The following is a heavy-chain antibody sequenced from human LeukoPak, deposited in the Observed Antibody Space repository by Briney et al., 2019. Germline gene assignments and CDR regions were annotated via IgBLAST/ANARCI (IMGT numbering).Heavy chain of an antibody. D-gene: IGHD3-22*01. J-gene: IGHJ4*02. CDR2: INPNSGGT. CDR3: ARDPYYYDSSGYSDY. CDR1: GYTFTGYY. V-gene: IGHV1-2*06. Sequence: ALVKVSCKASGYTFTGYYMHWVRQAPGQGLEWMGRINPNSGGTNYAQKFQGRVTMTRDTSISKAYMELSRLRSDDTAVYYCARDPYYYDSSGYSDYWGQGTLVTVSS.